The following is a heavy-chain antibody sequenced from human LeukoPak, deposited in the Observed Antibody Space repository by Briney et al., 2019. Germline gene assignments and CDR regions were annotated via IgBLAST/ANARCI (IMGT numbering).Heavy chain of an antibody. D-gene: IGHD6-13*01. CDR2: INPNSGGT. V-gene: IGHV1-2*02. CDR1: GYTFTGYY. J-gene: IGHJ5*02. Sequence: ASVKVSCKASGYTFTGYYMHWVRQAPGQELEWMGWINPNSGGTNYAQKFQGRVTMTRDTSISTAYMELSRLRSDDTAVYYCARDSSSWYEGTIWFDPWGQGTLVTVSS. CDR3: ARDSSSWYEGTIWFDP.